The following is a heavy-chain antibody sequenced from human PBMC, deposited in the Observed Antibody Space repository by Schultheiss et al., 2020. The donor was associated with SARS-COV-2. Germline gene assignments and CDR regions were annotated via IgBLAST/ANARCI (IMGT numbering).Heavy chain of an antibody. V-gene: IGHV3-23*01. Sequence: GGSLRLSCAASGFTFSSYSMNWVRQAPGKGLEWVSAISGSGGSTYYADSVKGRFTISRDNSKNTLYLQMNSLRAEDTAVYYCAKATTVVTDDYWGQGTLVTVSS. CDR3: AKATTVVTDDY. J-gene: IGHJ4*02. D-gene: IGHD4-23*01. CDR1: GFTFSSYS. CDR2: ISGSGGST.